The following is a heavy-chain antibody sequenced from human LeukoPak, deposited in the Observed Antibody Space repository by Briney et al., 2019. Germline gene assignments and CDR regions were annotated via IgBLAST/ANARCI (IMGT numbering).Heavy chain of an antibody. Sequence: GASVKVSCKASGGPFSSYAISWVRQAPGQGLEWMGGIIPIFGTANYAQKFQGRVTITADESTSTAYMKLSSLRSEDTAVYYCARTTTYYYDSSGYPLGYWGQGTLVTVSS. CDR2: IIPIFGTA. J-gene: IGHJ4*02. V-gene: IGHV1-69*13. D-gene: IGHD3-22*01. CDR3: ARTTTYYYDSSGYPLGY. CDR1: GGPFSSYA.